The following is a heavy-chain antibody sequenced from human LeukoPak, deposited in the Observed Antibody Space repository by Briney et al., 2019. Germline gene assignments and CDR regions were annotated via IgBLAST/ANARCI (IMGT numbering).Heavy chain of an antibody. D-gene: IGHD2-21*02. V-gene: IGHV4-39*01. J-gene: IGHJ4*02. CDR3: ARIDLTAIIFDY. CDR1: SFTSYW. Sequence: SFTSYWIGWIRQPPGKGLEWIGSIYYSGSTYYNPSLKSRVTISVDTSKNQFSLKLSSVTAADTAVYYCARIDLTAIIFDYWGQGTLVTVSS. CDR2: IYYSGST.